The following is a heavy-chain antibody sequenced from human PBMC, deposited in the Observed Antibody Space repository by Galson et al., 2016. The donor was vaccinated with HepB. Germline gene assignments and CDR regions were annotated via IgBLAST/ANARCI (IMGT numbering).Heavy chain of an antibody. CDR1: GYTFTDHW. Sequence: QSGAEVKKPGESLKISCQGSGYTFTDHWIGWVRQMPGKGLEWTGIIYPGDSDTRYSPSFQGQVTISADKSTRTAYLQWSSLKASDTAMYYCARRDSGWSLFDYWGQGTLLTVSS. V-gene: IGHV5-51*01. CDR3: ARRDSGWSLFDY. J-gene: IGHJ4*02. CDR2: IYPGDSDT. D-gene: IGHD6-19*01.